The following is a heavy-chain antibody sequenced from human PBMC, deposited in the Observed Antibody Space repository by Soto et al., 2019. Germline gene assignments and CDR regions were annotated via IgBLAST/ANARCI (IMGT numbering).Heavy chain of an antibody. Sequence: PSETLSLTCTVSGGSISSYYWSWIRQPPGKGLEWIGYIYYSGSTNYNPSLKSRVTISVDTSKNQFSLKLSSVTAADTAVYYCARDLSGYSYGYLEYWGQGTMVTVSS. CDR3: ARDLSGYSYGYLEY. CDR2: IYYSGST. V-gene: IGHV4-59*01. J-gene: IGHJ4*02. D-gene: IGHD5-18*01. CDR1: GGSISSYY.